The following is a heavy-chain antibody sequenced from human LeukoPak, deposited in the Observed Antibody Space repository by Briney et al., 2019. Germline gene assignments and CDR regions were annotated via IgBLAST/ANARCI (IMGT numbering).Heavy chain of an antibody. V-gene: IGHV3-30*02. CDR3: ARVVQQLWYYYYYYMDV. CDR1: GFIFNSYG. Sequence: PGGSLRLSCAASGFIFNSYGMHWVRQAPGKGLEWVAFIRYDGSNKYYADSVKGRFTISRDNAKNSLYLQMNSLRAEDTAVYYCARVVQQLWYYYYYYMDVWGKGTTVTVSS. D-gene: IGHD5-18*01. J-gene: IGHJ6*03. CDR2: IRYDGSNK.